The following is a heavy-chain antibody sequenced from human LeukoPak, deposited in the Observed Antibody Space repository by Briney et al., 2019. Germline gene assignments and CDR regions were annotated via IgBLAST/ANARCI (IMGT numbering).Heavy chain of an antibody. D-gene: IGHD3-3*01. CDR1: GYTFTGYY. J-gene: IGHJ4*02. CDR2: INPNSGGT. CDR3: ARDFLYYDFWSGVFDY. Sequence: ASVKVSCKASGYTFTGYYMHWLRQAPGQGLEWMGWINPNSGGTNYAQKFQGRVTMTRDTSISTAYMELSRLRSDDTAVYYCARDFLYYDFWSGVFDYWGQGTLVTVSS. V-gene: IGHV1-2*02.